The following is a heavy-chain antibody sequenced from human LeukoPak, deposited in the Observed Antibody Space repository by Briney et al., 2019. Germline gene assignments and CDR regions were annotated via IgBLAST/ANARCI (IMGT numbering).Heavy chain of an antibody. J-gene: IGHJ4*02. CDR2: INWNGGST. Sequence: PGGSLRLSCAASGFIFSDYSMNWVRQAPGKGLEWVSGINWNGGSTGYADSVKGRFTISRDNAKNSLYLQMNSLRAEDTALYYCARDGGGRKGFDYWGQGTLVTVSS. V-gene: IGHV3-20*04. CDR1: GFIFSDYS. D-gene: IGHD2-15*01. CDR3: ARDGGGRKGFDY.